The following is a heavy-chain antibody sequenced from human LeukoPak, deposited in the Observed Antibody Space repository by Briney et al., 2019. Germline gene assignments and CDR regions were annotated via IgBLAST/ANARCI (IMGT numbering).Heavy chain of an antibody. Sequence: GGSLRLSCAASGFTFSSYSMNWVRQAPGKGLEWVSSISSSSSYIYYADSVKGRFTISRDNAKNSLYLQMNSLRAEDTAVYYCARDKIVATITPDYWGQGTLVTVSS. CDR3: ARDKIVATITPDY. J-gene: IGHJ4*02. CDR1: GFTFSSYS. D-gene: IGHD5-12*01. CDR2: ISSSSSYI. V-gene: IGHV3-21*01.